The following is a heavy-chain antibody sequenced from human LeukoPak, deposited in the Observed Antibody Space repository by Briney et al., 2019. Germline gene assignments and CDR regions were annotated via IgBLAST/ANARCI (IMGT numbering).Heavy chain of an antibody. Sequence: GGSLRLSCAASGFSFMNYGFHWVRQAPGKGLEWVAVIWHDGSHSYYSDPVKGRFTISRDNAKNMVSLHMDSLRVEDTAIYYCAKDNDAYGDSYFDSWGQGTPVAVSS. CDR1: GFSFMNYG. CDR3: AKDNDAYGDSYFDS. CDR2: IWHDGSHS. D-gene: IGHD4-17*01. V-gene: IGHV3-33*06. J-gene: IGHJ4*02.